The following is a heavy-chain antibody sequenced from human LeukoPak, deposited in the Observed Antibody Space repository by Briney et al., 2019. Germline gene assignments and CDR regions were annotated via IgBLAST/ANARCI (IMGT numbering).Heavy chain of an antibody. V-gene: IGHV3-21*01. CDR3: ARDPVVVVAATLPDY. J-gene: IGHJ4*02. D-gene: IGHD2-15*01. CDR1: GFTFSSYS. Sequence: GGSLRLSCAASGFTFSSYSMNWVRQAPGKGLEWVSSISSSSSYIYYADPVKGRFTISRDNAKNSLYLQMNSLRAEDTAVYYCARDPVVVVAATLPDYWGQGTLVTVSS. CDR2: ISSSSSYI.